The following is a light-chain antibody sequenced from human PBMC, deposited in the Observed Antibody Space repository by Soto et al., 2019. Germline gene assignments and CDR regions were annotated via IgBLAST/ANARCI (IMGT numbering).Light chain of an antibody. CDR1: QGITNY. V-gene: IGKV1-27*01. Sequence: DIPMTQSPSSLSASVGDRVTITCRASQGITNYLAWYQRKPGKPPNLLIYAASTLQSGVPSRFRGSGSGTDFTLTISSLQPEDVATYYCQNYISAPLTFGGGTKVEIK. CDR2: AAS. CDR3: QNYISAPLT. J-gene: IGKJ4*01.